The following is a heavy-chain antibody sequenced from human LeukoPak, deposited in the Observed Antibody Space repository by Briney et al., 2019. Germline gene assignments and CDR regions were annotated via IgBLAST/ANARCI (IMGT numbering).Heavy chain of an antibody. CDR2: IYSSGST. V-gene: IGHV4-4*07. J-gene: IGHJ4*02. Sequence: DPSETLSLTCTVSGVSIMTYYWSWIRQPAGKGLEWIGRIYSSGSTNYNPSLRSRVTMSVDTSKNQFPLKLTSVTAADAAVYFCARDLHGNYVSDYFDYWGQGTLVTVSS. D-gene: IGHD3-10*02. CDR1: GVSIMTYY. CDR3: ARDLHGNYVSDYFDY.